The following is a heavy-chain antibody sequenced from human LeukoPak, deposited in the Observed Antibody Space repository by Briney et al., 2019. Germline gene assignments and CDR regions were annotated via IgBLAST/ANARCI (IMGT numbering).Heavy chain of an antibody. J-gene: IGHJ4*02. D-gene: IGHD4-17*01. CDR3: ARDLVATVTTRYFDY. CDR2: INPNSGGT. V-gene: IGHV1-2*02. CDR1: GYTFTGYY. Sequence: ASVKVSCKASGYTFTGYYMHWVRQAPGQELEWMGWINPNSGGTNYAQKFQGRVTMTRDTSISAAYMELSRLRSDDTAVYYCARDLVATVTTRYFDYWGQGTLVTVSS.